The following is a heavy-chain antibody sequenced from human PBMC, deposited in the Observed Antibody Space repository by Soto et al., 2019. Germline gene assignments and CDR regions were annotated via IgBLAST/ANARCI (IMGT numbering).Heavy chain of an antibody. CDR2: IIPIFGTA. J-gene: IGHJ5*02. V-gene: IGHV1-69*13. CDR1: GGTFSSYA. CDR3: ARGESAGSHNWFDP. D-gene: IGHD3-10*01. Sequence: SVKVSCKASGGTFSSYAISWVRQAPGQGLEWMGGIIPIFGTANYAQKFQGRVTITADESTSTAYMELSSLRSEDTAVYYCARGESAGSHNWFDPWGQGTLVTVSS.